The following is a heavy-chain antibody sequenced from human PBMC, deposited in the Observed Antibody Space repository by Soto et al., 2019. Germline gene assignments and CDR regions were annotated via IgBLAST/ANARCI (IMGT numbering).Heavy chain of an antibody. CDR2: FSDSGGST. D-gene: IGHD1-20*01. CDR3: AKGISGYNAPLDH. CDR1: GFTFSSFA. V-gene: IGHV3-23*01. Sequence: GGSLRLSCAASGFTFSSFAMSWVRQAPGKGLEWVSVFSDSGGSTYYADSVKGRFTTSRDNSKNTLYVQMNSLRAEDTAVYYCAKGISGYNAPLDHWGQGTRVTVSS. J-gene: IGHJ4*02.